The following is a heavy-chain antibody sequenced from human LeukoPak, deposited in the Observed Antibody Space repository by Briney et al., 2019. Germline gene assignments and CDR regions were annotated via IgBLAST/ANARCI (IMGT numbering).Heavy chain of an antibody. CDR3: ARDRYDFWSGKVPVRPGRFDP. CDR1: GYSSSNGYY. J-gene: IGHJ5*02. CDR2: IYHSGST. Sequence: SETLSLTCTVSGYSSSNGYYWGWIRQPPGKGLEWIGSIYHSGSTYYNPSLKSRVTISVDTSKNQFSLKLSSVTAADTAVYYCARDRYDFWSGKVPVRPGRFDPWGQGTLVTVSS. V-gene: IGHV4-38-2*02. D-gene: IGHD3-3*01.